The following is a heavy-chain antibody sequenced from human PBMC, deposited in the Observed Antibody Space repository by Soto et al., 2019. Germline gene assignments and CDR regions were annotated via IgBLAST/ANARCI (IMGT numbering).Heavy chain of an antibody. J-gene: IGHJ4*02. CDR1: GFTFSSYA. CDR3: VKDNSPSDCSSTSCYWDY. Sequence: LRLSCAASGFTFSSYAMHWVRQAPGKGLEYVSAISSNGGSTYYADSVKGRFTISRDNSKNTLYLQMSSLRAEDTAVYYCVKDNSPSDCSSTSCYWDYWGQGTLVTVSS. D-gene: IGHD2-2*01. V-gene: IGHV3-64D*06. CDR2: ISSNGGST.